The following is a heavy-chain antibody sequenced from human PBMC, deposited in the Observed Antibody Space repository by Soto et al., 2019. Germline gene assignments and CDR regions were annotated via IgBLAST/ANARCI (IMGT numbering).Heavy chain of an antibody. J-gene: IGHJ4*02. Sequence: GGSLRLSCAASGFTFSDYYMSWIRQAPGKGLEWVSYISSSGSTIYYADSVKGRFTISRDNAKNSLYLQMNSLRAEDTAVYYCARDLGAYCGGDCSLPYYFDYWGQGTLVTVSS. CDR2: ISSSGSTI. CDR3: ARDLGAYCGGDCSLPYYFDY. D-gene: IGHD2-21*02. CDR1: GFTFSDYY. V-gene: IGHV3-11*01.